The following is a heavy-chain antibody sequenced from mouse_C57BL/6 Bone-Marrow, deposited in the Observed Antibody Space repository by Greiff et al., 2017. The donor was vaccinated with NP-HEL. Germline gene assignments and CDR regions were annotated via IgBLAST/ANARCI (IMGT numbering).Heavy chain of an antibody. CDR1: GYTFTSYW. V-gene: IGHV1-69*01. CDR3: AREGTYGSSPWFAY. D-gene: IGHD1-1*01. Sequence: VKLQQPGAELVMPGASVKLSCKASGYTFTSYWMHWVKQRPGQGLEWIGEIDPSDSYTNYNQKFKGKSTLTVDKSSSTAYMQLSSLTSEDSAVYYCAREGTYGSSPWFAYWGQGTLVTVSA. CDR2: IDPSDSYT. J-gene: IGHJ3*01.